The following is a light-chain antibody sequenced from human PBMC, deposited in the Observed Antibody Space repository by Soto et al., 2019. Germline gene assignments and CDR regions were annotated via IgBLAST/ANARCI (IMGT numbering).Light chain of an antibody. CDR1: QSISNW. J-gene: IGKJ1*01. Sequence: DSQMTRSTSTLSTSVRASATMICRASQSISNWLAWYQQKPGKAPKLLIYHASSLETGVPSRFSGSGSGTEFTLTISSLQPDDFATYYCQHSNSYGTFGQGTKVDI. V-gene: IGKV1-5*02. CDR3: QHSNSYGT. CDR2: HAS.